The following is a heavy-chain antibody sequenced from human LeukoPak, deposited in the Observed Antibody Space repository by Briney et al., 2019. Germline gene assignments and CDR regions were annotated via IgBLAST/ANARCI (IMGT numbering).Heavy chain of an antibody. CDR2: IYYSGST. D-gene: IGHD3-16*02. V-gene: IGHV4-39*01. Sequence: SETLSLTCTVSGGSISSSSYYWGWIRQPPGKGLEWIGSIYYSGSTYYNPSLKSRVTIPVDTSKNQFSLKLSSATPADTAAYYCARLYRQHADYWGQGTLVTGSS. CDR3: ARLYRQHADY. CDR1: GGSISSSSYY. J-gene: IGHJ4*02.